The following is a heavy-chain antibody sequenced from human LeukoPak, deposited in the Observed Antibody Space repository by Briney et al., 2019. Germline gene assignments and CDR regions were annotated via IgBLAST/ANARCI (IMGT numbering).Heavy chain of an antibody. J-gene: IGHJ4*02. V-gene: IGHV3-30*18. CDR1: GFTFSSYG. CDR3: AKEWGRTSGRSVALDY. Sequence: GRSLRLSCAASGFTFSSYGMHWVRQAPGKGLEWVAVISYDGSNKYYADSVKGRFTISRDNSKNTLYLQMNSLRAEDTAVYYCAKEWGRTSGRSVALDYWGQGTLVTVSS. CDR2: ISYDGSNK. D-gene: IGHD6-19*01.